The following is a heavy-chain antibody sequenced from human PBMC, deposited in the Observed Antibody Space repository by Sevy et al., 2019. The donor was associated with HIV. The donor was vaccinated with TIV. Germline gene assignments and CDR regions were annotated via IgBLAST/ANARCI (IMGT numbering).Heavy chain of an antibody. CDR3: ARRPDPRYDFWSGYPRLYYGMDV. J-gene: IGHJ6*02. CDR2: IKQDGSEK. D-gene: IGHD3-3*01. Sequence: GGSLRLSCAASGFTFANHAIHWVRQAPGKGLEWVANIKQDGSEKYYVDSVKGRFTISRDNAKNSLYLQMNSLRAEDTAVYYCARRPDPRYDFWSGYPRLYYGMDVWGQGTTVTVSS. V-gene: IGHV3-7*03. CDR1: GFTFANHA.